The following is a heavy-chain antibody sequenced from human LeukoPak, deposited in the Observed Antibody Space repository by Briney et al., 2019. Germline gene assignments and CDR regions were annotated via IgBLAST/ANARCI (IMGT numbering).Heavy chain of an antibody. CDR3: ARDEGGGQQPSLDY. D-gene: IGHD6-13*01. Sequence: PGRSLRLSCAASRFTFSSYWMHWVRQAPGKGLVWVSRINSDGSSTSYADSVKGRFTISRDNAKNTLYLQMNSLRAEDTAVYYCARDEGGGQQPSLDYWGQGTLVTVSS. J-gene: IGHJ4*02. V-gene: IGHV3-74*01. CDR1: RFTFSSYW. CDR2: INSDGSST.